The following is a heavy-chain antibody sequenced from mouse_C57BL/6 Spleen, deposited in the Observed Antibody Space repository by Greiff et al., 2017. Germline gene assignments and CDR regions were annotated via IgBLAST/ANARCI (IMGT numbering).Heavy chain of an antibody. Sequence: VQLQQPGAELVMPGASVKLSCKASGYTFTSYCMHWVQQRPGQGLEWIGEIDPSDSYTNYNQKFKGNSTLTVDKSSSTAYMQLSSLTSEDSAVYYGARLYGGYYEGILFGYWGQRTLVNVSA. CDR3: ARLYGGYYEGILFGY. D-gene: IGHD2-3*01. CDR1: GYTFTSYC. V-gene: IGHV1-69*01. CDR2: IDPSDSYT. J-gene: IGHJ3*01.